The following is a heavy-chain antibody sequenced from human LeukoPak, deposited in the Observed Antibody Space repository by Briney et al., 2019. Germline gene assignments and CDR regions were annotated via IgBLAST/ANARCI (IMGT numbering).Heavy chain of an antibody. Sequence: GGSLRLSCAASGFTFSSYAMSWVRQAPGKGLEWVSAISGSGGSTYYADSVKGRFTISRDNSKNTLYLQMNSLRAEDTAVYYCAKDEHGGYCSGGSCHGIDYWGQGALVTVSS. J-gene: IGHJ4*02. V-gene: IGHV3-23*01. D-gene: IGHD2-15*01. CDR2: ISGSGGST. CDR3: AKDEHGGYCSGGSCHGIDY. CDR1: GFTFSSYA.